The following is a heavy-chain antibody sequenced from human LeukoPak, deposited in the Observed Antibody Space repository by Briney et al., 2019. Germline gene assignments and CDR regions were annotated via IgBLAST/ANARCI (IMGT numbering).Heavy chain of an antibody. CDR1: GFTFSSYG. Sequence: PGGSLRLSCAASGFTFSSYGMHWVRQAPGKGLEWVAVISYDGSNKYYADSVKGRFTISRDNSKNTLYLQMNSLRAEDTAVYYCARAPYSSSSEVLDYWGQGTLVTVSS. D-gene: IGHD6-6*01. CDR2: ISYDGSNK. J-gene: IGHJ4*02. V-gene: IGHV3-30*03. CDR3: ARAPYSSSSEVLDY.